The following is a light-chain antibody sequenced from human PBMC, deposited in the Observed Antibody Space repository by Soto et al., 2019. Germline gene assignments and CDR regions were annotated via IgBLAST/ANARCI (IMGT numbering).Light chain of an antibody. V-gene: IGKV3-11*01. CDR1: QSVSSY. J-gene: IGKJ2*02. Sequence: EIVLTQSPATLSLSPGERATLSCRASQSVSSYLAWYQQKPGQAPRLLIHDASNRATGIPARFSGSGSGTDFTLTIISLEPDDFALYFCQQRSSWPRGTFGQGTKLEIK. CDR2: DAS. CDR3: QQRSSWPRGT.